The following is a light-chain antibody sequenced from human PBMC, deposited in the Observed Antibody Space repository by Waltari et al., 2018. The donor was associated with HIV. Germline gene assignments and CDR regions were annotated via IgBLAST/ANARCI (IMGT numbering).Light chain of an antibody. Sequence: SVLPQPPSASGTPGQKVTISCSGSSSHLGRNSVFCYQQLPGAAPKLLIHRDTQRPSGVPDRFSGSKSGTSASLAISGLRSEDEAVYSCATWDDSLNGVLFGGGTNLNVL. CDR3: ATWDDSLNGVL. J-gene: IGLJ2*01. CDR2: RDT. V-gene: IGLV1-47*01. CDR1: SSHLGRNS.